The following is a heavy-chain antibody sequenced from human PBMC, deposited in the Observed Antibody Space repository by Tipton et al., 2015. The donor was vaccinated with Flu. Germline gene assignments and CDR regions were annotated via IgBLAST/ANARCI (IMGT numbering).Heavy chain of an antibody. CDR2: MLYGGST. Sequence: TLSLTCTVSGGSIRSSSYYWGWIRQPPGKGPEWIGSMLYGGSTYCNPSLESRVTISLDTSKNQFSLKLSSVTAADTAVYYCARDDSGFNDYWGPGTLVTVSS. V-gene: IGHV4-39*07. CDR3: ARDDSGFNDY. D-gene: IGHD3-22*01. CDR1: GGSIRSSSYY. J-gene: IGHJ4*02.